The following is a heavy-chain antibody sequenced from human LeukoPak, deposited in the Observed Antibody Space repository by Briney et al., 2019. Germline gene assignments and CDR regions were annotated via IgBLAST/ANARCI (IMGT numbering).Heavy chain of an antibody. V-gene: IGHV4-39*07. CDR3: ARGREPYRRMATISGYFDY. J-gene: IGHJ4*02. CDR1: GGSISSGGYY. Sequence: SETLSLTCTVSGGSISSGGYYWSWIRQPPGKGLEWIGEINHSGSTNYNPSLKSRVTISVDTSKNQFSLKLSSVTAADTAVYYCARGREPYRRMATISGYFDYWGQGTLVTVSS. D-gene: IGHD5-24*01. CDR2: INHSGST.